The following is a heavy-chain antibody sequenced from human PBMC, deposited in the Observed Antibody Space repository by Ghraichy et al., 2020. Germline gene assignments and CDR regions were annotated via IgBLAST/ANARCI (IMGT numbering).Heavy chain of an antibody. V-gene: IGHV3-9*01. CDR3: VKDTWTTTVASSAYAGLDL. CDR1: GFTFGGRA. J-gene: IGHJ6*02. D-gene: IGHD4-23*01. CDR2: LSWNSASE. Sequence: GGSLRLSCEASGFTFGGRAMHWVRQAPGKGLEWVAGLSWNSASEHYADSVKGRFTISRDNAKNSVLLQMDSLTADDTAVYYCVKDTWTTTVASSAYAGLDLWGQGTPVTVSS.